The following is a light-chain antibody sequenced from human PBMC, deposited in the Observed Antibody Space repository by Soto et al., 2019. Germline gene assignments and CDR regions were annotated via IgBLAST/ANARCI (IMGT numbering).Light chain of an antibody. V-gene: IGKV1-33*01. J-gene: IGKJ4*01. CDR1: QDISNY. Sequence: DLQMTQSPSSLSASVGDRVTITCQASQDISNYLNWYQQKPGKAPKLLIYDASNLETGVPSRFSGSGSGTYFTFTISSLQPEDIETYYCQQYDNLLTFGGGTKVEIK. CDR3: QQYDNLLT. CDR2: DAS.